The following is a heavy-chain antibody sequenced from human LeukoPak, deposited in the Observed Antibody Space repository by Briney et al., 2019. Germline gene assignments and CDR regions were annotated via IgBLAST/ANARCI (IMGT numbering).Heavy chain of an antibody. CDR3: ARSLYYDFWSGYLADY. J-gene: IGHJ4*02. V-gene: IGHV3-64*01. Sequence: GGSLRLSCAASGFTFSSYAMHWVRQAPGKGLEYVSAISSNGGSTYYANSVKGRSTISRDNSKNTLYLQMGSLRAEDMAVYYCARSLYYDFWSGYLADYWGQGTLVTVSS. CDR1: GFTFSSYA. CDR2: ISSNGGST. D-gene: IGHD3-3*01.